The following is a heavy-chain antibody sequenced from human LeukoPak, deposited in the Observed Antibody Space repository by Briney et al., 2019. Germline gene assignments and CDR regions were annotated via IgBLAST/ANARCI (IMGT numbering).Heavy chain of an antibody. J-gene: IGHJ3*02. CDR2: IIPMSETP. CDR3: ARDKNSGECVSNSCYGVWPLDI. D-gene: IGHD2-2*01. V-gene: IGHV1-69*05. CDR1: GGTFSINA. Sequence: ASVKVSCKASGGTFSINAITWVRQAPGQGLEWMGGIIPMSETPKYTQKFQGRVTIATDESTNTAYMELSSLRSEDTAVYYCARDKNSGECVSNSCYGVWPLDIWGQGTMVSVSS.